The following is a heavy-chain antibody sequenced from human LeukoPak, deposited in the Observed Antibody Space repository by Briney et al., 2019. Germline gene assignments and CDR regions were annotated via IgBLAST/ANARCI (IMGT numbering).Heavy chain of an antibody. Sequence: GGSLRLSCAAFGLTFSSYDMHWIRQAPGKGLEWVSSIGATGDTYYTDSVKGRFTISRDNSNNRVYLQMNSLRAEDTAVYYCAKVPRYCSSTSCPDFDYWGQGTLVTVSS. CDR3: AKVPRYCSSTSCPDFDY. V-gene: IGHV3-13*01. J-gene: IGHJ4*02. CDR2: IGATGDT. D-gene: IGHD2-2*01. CDR1: GLTFSSYD.